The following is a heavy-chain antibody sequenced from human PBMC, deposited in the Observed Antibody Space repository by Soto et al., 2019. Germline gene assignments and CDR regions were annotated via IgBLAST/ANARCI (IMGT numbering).Heavy chain of an antibody. D-gene: IGHD1-26*01. V-gene: IGHV3-23*01. CDR3: AKGLSGSQYYYYGIDV. CDR1: GFTFSTYA. J-gene: IGHJ6*02. CDR2: LSASGATT. Sequence: EVQLLESGGGLVQPGGSLTLSCAASGFTFSTYAMTWVRQAPGKGLKWVSALSASGATTYHADSVKRRFTLSRDNSESALYLQLNSPRAEETAVYYCAKGLSGSQYYYYGIDVWGQGTTVTVSS.